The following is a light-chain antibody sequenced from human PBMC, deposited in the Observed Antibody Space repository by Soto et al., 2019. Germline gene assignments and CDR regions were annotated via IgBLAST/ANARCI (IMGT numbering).Light chain of an antibody. CDR2: GNS. V-gene: IGLV1-40*01. Sequence: QSVLTQPPSVSGAPGQRATFSGPGGSSTIGAGYDVHWYQQLPGTAPKLLIYGNSNRPSGVPDRFSGSKSGTSASLAITGLQAEDEADYYCQSYDSSLSVLYVFGTGTKLTVL. CDR1: SSTIGAGYD. CDR3: QSYDSSLSVLYV. J-gene: IGLJ1*01.